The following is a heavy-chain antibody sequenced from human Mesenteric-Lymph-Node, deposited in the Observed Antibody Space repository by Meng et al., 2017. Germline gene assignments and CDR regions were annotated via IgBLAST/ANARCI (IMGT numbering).Heavy chain of an antibody. V-gene: IGHV4-34*01. J-gene: IGHJ4*02. CDR1: GGSFSGYY. CDR2: INHSGST. Sequence: VTLQSGGVGLFTPSEPLPLTCAGYGGSFSGYYWSWIRQPLGKGLEWIGEINHSGSTNYNPSLKSRVTISVDTSKNQFSLKLSSVTAADTAVYYCARWGIADYPFGQYYFDYWGQGTLVTVSS. D-gene: IGHD6-13*01. CDR3: ARWGIADYPFGQYYFDY.